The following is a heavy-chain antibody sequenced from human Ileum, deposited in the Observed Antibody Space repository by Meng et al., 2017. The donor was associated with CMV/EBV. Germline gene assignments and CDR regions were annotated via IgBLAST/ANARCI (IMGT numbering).Heavy chain of an antibody. CDR2: INSDGSST. CDR3: AKGGYYFYYYYGMDV. CDR1: GFTFSSYW. J-gene: IGHJ6*02. V-gene: IGHV3-74*01. D-gene: IGHD3-22*01. Sequence: GGSLRLSCAASGFTFSSYWMHWVRQDPGKGLVWVSRINSDGSSTSYADSVKGRFTISRDNAKNTLYLQMNSLRAEDTAVYYCAKGGYYFYYYYGMDVWGQGTTVTVSS.